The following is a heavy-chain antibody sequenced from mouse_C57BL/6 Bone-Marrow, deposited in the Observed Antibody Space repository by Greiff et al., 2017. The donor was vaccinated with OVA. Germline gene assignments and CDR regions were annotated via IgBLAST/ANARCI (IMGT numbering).Heavy chain of an antibody. Sequence: QVQLKQSGAELMKPGASVKLSCKATGYTFTGYWIEWVKQRPGHGLEWIGEILPGSGSTNYNEKFKGKATFTSDTSSHTAYMQLSSLTTEESAIYYCARSLGTTVVADWYFDGWGTGTTVTVSS. CDR2: ILPGSGST. CDR1: GYTFTGYW. J-gene: IGHJ1*03. CDR3: ARSLGTTVVADWYFDG. D-gene: IGHD1-1*01. V-gene: IGHV1-9*01.